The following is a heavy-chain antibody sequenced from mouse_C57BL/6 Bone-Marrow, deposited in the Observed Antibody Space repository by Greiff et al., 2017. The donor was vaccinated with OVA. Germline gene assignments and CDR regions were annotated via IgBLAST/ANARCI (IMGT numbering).Heavy chain of an antibody. D-gene: IGHD3-2*02. J-gene: IGHJ2*01. V-gene: IGHV14-4*01. CDR3: TTDSSGPYYFDY. CDR2: IDPENGDT. CDR1: GFNIKDDY. Sequence: EVKLVESGAELVRPGASVKLSCTASGFNIKDDYMNWVKQRPEQGLEWIGWIDPENGDTEYASKFQGKATITADTSSNTAYLQLSSLTSEDTAVYYCTTDSSGPYYFDYWGQGTTLTVSS.